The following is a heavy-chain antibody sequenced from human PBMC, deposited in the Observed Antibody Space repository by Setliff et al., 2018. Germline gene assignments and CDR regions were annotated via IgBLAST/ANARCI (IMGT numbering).Heavy chain of an antibody. CDR3: AKEYVVISFVRNTHQHYGMDV. CDR1: GASLSSGSYY. V-gene: IGHV4-61*09. J-gene: IGHJ6*02. CDR2: IYTNGAT. D-gene: IGHD2-21*01. Sequence: KPSETLSLTCSVSGASLSSGSYYWSWIRQSAGKGPEWIGHIYTNGATNYSPSLKSRVSISADTSKNVLYLRLTSVTAADTAVYYCAKEYVVISFVRNTHQHYGMDVWGQGTTVTVSS.